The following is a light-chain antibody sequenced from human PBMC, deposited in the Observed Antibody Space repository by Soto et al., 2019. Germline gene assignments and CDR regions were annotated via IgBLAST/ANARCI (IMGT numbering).Light chain of an antibody. Sequence: EIVMTQSPATLSVSPGERVPLSCRASQSLNNNLAWYQQKPGQAPRLLIYSASTRATGIPARFSGSGSGTEFTLTISSLQSEDFAVYYCQHHHNWLLTFGGGTKVEIK. CDR2: SAS. J-gene: IGKJ4*01. CDR1: QSLNNN. CDR3: QHHHNWLLT. V-gene: IGKV3-15*01.